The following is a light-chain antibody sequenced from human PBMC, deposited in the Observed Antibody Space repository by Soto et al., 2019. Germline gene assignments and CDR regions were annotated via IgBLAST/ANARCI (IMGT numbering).Light chain of an antibody. J-gene: IGKJ1*01. Sequence: EIVMTQSPATLSVSPGERATLSCRASQSVSRNLAWYQQKPGQAPRLLIYGASPRASTIPDRFSGSGSGTEFTLTISGLESEDFAVYYCQQYNEWPRTFGQGTRVEFK. CDR3: QQYNEWPRT. CDR1: QSVSRN. CDR2: GAS. V-gene: IGKV3-15*01.